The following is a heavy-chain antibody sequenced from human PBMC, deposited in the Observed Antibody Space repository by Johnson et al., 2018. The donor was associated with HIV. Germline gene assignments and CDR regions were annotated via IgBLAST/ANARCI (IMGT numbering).Heavy chain of an antibody. CDR3: AKDPQADYAFDI. V-gene: IGHV3-30*02. Sequence: QVQLVESGGGVVQPGGSLRLSCAASGFTFSSYGMHWVRQAPGKGLEWVAFIRYDGSNKYYADSVKGRFTISRDNSKNTLYLQMNSLRAEDTAVYYCAKDPQADYAFDILGQGTMVTVSS. J-gene: IGHJ3*02. CDR2: IRYDGSNK. CDR1: GFTFSSYG.